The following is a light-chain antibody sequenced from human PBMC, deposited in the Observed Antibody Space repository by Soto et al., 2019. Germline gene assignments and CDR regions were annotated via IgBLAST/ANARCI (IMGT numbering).Light chain of an antibody. CDR1: SSDVGSYNL. J-gene: IGLJ1*01. Sequence: SALAQPASGSGSRGQWITITCTGTSSDVGSYNLVSWYQQHPGKAPKFMIFEVTQRPSGVSNRFSGSKSGNTASLTISGLQAEDEADYYCCSYAGSSTYVFGTGTKVTV. CDR3: CSYAGSSTYV. V-gene: IGLV2-23*02. CDR2: EVT.